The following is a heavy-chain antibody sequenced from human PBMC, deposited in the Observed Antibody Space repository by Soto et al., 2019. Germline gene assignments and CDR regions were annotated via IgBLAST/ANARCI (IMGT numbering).Heavy chain of an antibody. V-gene: IGHV2-5*02. J-gene: IGHJ4*02. D-gene: IGHD5-18*01. CDR2: IYWDDDK. Sequence: QITLKESGPTLVKPTQTLTLTCTFSGFSLSTNAVGVGWIRQPPGRALEWLALIYWDDDKRYSPSLKSRLTITTDTSKKQVVLTMTNMDPLDTATYYCAHGYSYAHYFVSWGQGTLVTVSS. CDR1: GFSLSTNAVG. CDR3: AHGYSYAHYFVS.